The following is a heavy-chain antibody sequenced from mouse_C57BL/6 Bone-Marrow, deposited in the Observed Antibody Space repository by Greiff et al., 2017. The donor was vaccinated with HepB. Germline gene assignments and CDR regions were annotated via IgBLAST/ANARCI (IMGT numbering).Heavy chain of an antibody. CDR3: AIDYDGAMDY. V-gene: IGHV1-26*01. CDR2: INPNNGGT. Sequence: EVQLQQSGPELVKPGASVKISCKASGYTFTDYYMHWVKQSHGKSLEWIGDINPNNGGTSYNQKFKGKATLTVDKSSSTAYMELRSLTSEDSAVYYCAIDYDGAMDYWGQGTSVTVSS. CDR1: GYTFTDYY. D-gene: IGHD2-4*01. J-gene: IGHJ4*01.